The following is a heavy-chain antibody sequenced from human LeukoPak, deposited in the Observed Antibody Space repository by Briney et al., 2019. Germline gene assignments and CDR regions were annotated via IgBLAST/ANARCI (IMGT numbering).Heavy chain of an antibody. J-gene: IGHJ4*02. D-gene: IGHD2-2*02. CDR1: GYTFTGYY. Sequence: LAASVKVSCKASGYTFTGYYMHWVRQAPGQGLEWMGWINPNSGGTNYAQKFQGRVTMTRDTSISTAYMELSRLRSDDTAVYYCARAWGPYCGSTSCYRAPNDYWGQGTLVTVSS. CDR3: ARAWGPYCGSTSCYRAPNDY. CDR2: INPNSGGT. V-gene: IGHV1-2*02.